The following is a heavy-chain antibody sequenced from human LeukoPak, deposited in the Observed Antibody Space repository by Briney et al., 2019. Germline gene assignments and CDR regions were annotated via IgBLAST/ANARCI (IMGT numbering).Heavy chain of an antibody. Sequence: SETLSLTCAVSGYSISSGYYWGWIRQPPGKGLEWIGSIYHSGSTYYNPSLKSRVTISVDTSKNQFSLKLSSVTAADTAVYYCARTIAAANWFDPWGQGTLSPSPQ. D-gene: IGHD6-25*01. CDR3: ARTIAAANWFDP. CDR1: GYSISSGYY. V-gene: IGHV4-38-2*01. J-gene: IGHJ5*02. CDR2: IYHSGST.